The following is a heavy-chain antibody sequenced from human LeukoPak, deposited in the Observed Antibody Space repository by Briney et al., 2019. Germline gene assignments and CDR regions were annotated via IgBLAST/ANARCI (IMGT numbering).Heavy chain of an antibody. CDR2: ISYDGSNK. D-gene: IGHD3-22*01. CDR1: GFTFSSYG. J-gene: IGHJ4*02. Sequence: GGSLRLSCAASGFTFSSYGMHWVRQAPGKGLEWVAVISYDGSNKYYADSVKGRFTVSRDNSKNTLYLQTNSLRAEDTAVYYCAKDQDYYDSSGGTDYWGQGTLVTVSS. CDR3: AKDQDYYDSSGGTDY. V-gene: IGHV3-30*18.